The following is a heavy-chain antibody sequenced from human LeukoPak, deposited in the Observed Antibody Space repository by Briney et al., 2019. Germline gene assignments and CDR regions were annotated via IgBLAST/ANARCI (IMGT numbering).Heavy chain of an antibody. CDR2: IYYSGST. Sequence: SETLSLTCTVSGGSISSYYWSWIRQPPGKGLEWIGYIYYSGSTNYSPSLKSRVTISVDTSKNQFSLKLSSVTAADTAVYYCARGVSYYDSSGYYNEYFQHWGQRTLVTVSS. CDR1: GGSISSYY. CDR3: ARGVSYYDSSGYYNEYFQH. J-gene: IGHJ1*01. D-gene: IGHD3-22*01. V-gene: IGHV4-59*08.